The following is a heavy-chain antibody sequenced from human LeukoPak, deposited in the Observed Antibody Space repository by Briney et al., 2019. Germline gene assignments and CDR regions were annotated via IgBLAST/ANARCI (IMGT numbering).Heavy chain of an antibody. J-gene: IGHJ5*02. CDR3: AKVSLWLGDKPGCNSLDP. Sequence: GGSLRLSCTASGFTLSRYGMSWGRHAPGKGLEWGSGMSASGGSTYFAYSVKCRFTISRDNSKNTLYLQVNSLRAEDTAVYYCAKVSLWLGDKPGCNSLDPWGRRTLVTVSS. CDR1: GFTLSRYG. V-gene: IGHV3-23*01. D-gene: IGHD3-10*01. CDR2: MSASGGST.